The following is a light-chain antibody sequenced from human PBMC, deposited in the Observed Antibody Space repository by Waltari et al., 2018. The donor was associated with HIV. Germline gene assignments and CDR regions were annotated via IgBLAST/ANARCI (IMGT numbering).Light chain of an antibody. CDR1: SSNIGAGYD. J-gene: IGLJ2*01. CDR3: QSYDSSLGGSV. Sequence: QSVLTQPPSVSGAPGQRVTISCTGSSSNIGAGYDVHWYQQLPGTAHKLLLYGNSSRPAGVPDRFSGSKSGTSASLAITGLQAEDEADYYCQSYDSSLGGSVFGGGTKLTVL. CDR2: GNS. V-gene: IGLV1-40*01.